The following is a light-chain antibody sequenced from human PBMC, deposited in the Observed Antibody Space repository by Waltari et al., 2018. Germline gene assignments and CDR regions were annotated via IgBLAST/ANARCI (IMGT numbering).Light chain of an antibody. V-gene: IGKV3-11*01. Sequence: EIELTQSPATLSLSPGERATLSCRASQSVSTSLARYQQKPCQAPRLLIHDASNRATGTPARFSGSGSGTDFTLTIGSLEPEDFAVYYCQQHGKWPLSFGGGTKVEI. CDR1: QSVSTS. CDR2: DAS. J-gene: IGKJ4*01. CDR3: QQHGKWPLS.